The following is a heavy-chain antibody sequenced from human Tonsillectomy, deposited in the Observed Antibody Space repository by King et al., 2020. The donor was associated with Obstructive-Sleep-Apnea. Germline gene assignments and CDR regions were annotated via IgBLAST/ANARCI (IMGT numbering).Heavy chain of an antibody. Sequence: VQLVESGGGMVQPGGSLRLSCAASGFTLSSYGISWVRQAPGKGLEWVSAINTRGTTFYAGSVRGRFTISRDNSKYTVKLQVNSLRAEDTALYYCAKEGGGSGVYWVDSWGQGTLVTVSS. CDR3: AKEGGGSGVYWVDS. V-gene: IGHV3-23*04. CDR2: INTRGTT. D-gene: IGHD3-10*01. CDR1: GFTLSSYG. J-gene: IGHJ4*02.